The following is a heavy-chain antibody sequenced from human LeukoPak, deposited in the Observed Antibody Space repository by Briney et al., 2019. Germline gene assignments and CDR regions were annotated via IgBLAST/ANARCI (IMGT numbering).Heavy chain of an antibody. CDR1: GFTFSSYA. J-gene: IGHJ5*01. Sequence: GGSLRLSCVVSGFTFSSYAMSWVRQAPGKGLEWVSGISGSGGSTYYADSVKGRFTISGDNTKNTLYLQMNSLRAEDTAVYYCAKDRHAPGRYCSSTSCFPFDSWGQGTLVTVSP. V-gene: IGHV3-23*01. D-gene: IGHD2-2*01. CDR2: ISGSGGST. CDR3: AKDRHAPGRYCSSTSCFPFDS.